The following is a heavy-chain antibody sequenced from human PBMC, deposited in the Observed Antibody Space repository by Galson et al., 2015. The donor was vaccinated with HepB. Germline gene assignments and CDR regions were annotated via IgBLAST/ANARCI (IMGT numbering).Heavy chain of an antibody. Sequence: SLRLSCAASGFTFSSYSMNWVRQAPGKGLEWVSSISGTTNYIYYADSMRGRFTISRDNAKNSLYLQMNSLRVEDTAVYYCARYPTTGVGLDYWGQGTLVTVSS. J-gene: IGHJ4*02. V-gene: IGHV3-21*01. CDR3: ARYPTTGVGLDY. D-gene: IGHD4-11*01. CDR1: GFTFSSYS. CDR2: ISGTTNYI.